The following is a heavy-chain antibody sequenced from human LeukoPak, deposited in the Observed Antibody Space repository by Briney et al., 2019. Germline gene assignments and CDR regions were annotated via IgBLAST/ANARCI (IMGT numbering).Heavy chain of an antibody. J-gene: IGHJ4*02. CDR3: ARDVSAGRWVFDY. Sequence: TSETLSLTCTVSGGSISSCYWSWIRQPPGKGLEWIGFIYYSGSTNYNPSLKIRVTISVDTSKNQFSLRLNSVTAAGTAVYYCARDVSAGRWVFDYWGQGTLVTVSS. CDR2: IYYSGST. V-gene: IGHV4-59*01. D-gene: IGHD1-26*01. CDR1: GGSISSCY.